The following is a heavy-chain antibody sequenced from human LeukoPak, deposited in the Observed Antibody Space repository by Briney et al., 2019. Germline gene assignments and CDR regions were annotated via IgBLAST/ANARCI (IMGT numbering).Heavy chain of an antibody. D-gene: IGHD2-2*01. CDR1: GFAVDEHG. V-gene: IGHV3-20*04. CDR2: INWRGGST. J-gene: IGHJ4*02. CDR3: ARAPITSPFYFDY. Sequence: PGGSLRLSCTASGFAVDEHGMSWVRQVPGKGLEWVSGINWRGGSTGYADPLRGRFTLSRDNAKNSLYLQTDSLRAEDTALYYCARAPITSPFYFDYWGQGTLVTVSS.